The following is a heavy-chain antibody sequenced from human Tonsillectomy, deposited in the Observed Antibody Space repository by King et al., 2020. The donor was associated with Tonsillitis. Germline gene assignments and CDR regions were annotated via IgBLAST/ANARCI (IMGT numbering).Heavy chain of an antibody. V-gene: IGHV3-23*04. CDR3: AKGGSGWYGGLDY. J-gene: IGHJ4*02. CDR2: ISGSGGTT. CDR1: GFTFSSFA. Sequence: VQLVESGGGLVQPGGSLRLSCAASGFTFSSFAMNWVRQAPGKGLEWVSTISGSGGTTYHADSVKGRFTISRGNAKNTLELQMDSLRAEDTAVYYCAKGGSGWYGGLDYWGQGTLVTVSS. D-gene: IGHD6-19*01.